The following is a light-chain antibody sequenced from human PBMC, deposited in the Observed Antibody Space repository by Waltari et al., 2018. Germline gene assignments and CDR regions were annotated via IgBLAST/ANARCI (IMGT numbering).Light chain of an antibody. V-gene: IGKV4-1*01. CDR1: QSVLYSSNHKNY. J-gene: IGKJ1*01. Sequence: DIVMTQSPDSLAVSLGERATINCKSSQSVLYSSNHKNYLAWYQQKPGQPPKLLIYWASIRESGVPDRFSGSGSGTDFTLTISSLQAEDVAVYYCQQYYSTPRTFGQGTKVEVK. CDR3: QQYYSTPRT. CDR2: WAS.